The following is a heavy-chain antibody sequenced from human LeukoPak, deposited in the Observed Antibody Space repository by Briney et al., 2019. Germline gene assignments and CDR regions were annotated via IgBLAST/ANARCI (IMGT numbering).Heavy chain of an antibody. J-gene: IGHJ4*02. V-gene: IGHV3-48*02. CDR1: GFTFSSYS. Sequence: PGGSLRLSCAASGFTFSSYSMNWVRQAPGKGLEWASYISSSSSSTIYYADSVKGRFTISRDNAKNSLYLQMNSLRDEDTAVYYCARDGYNSMDYWGQGTLVTVSS. D-gene: IGHD5-24*01. CDR3: ARDGYNSMDY. CDR2: ISSSSSSTI.